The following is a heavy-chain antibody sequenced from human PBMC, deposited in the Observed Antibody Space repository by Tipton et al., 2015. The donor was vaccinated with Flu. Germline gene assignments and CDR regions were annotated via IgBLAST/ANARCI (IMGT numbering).Heavy chain of an antibody. V-gene: IGHV1-2*06. J-gene: IGHJ4*02. CDR2: INPNSGDT. D-gene: IGHD3-22*01. CDR1: GYMFIANF. CDR3: ARATYYDSTAYYFDY. Sequence: QSGAEVKKPGASVKVSCKASGYMFIANFIHWVRQAPGQGLQWMGRINPNSGDTNYAQNFQGRVAMTRDTSISTAYMELSRMTSDDTAVYYCARATYYDSTAYYFDYWGQGTLVTVSS.